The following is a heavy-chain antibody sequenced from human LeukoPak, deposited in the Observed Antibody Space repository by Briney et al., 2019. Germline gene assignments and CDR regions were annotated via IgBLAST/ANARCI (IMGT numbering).Heavy chain of an antibody. Sequence: PGGSLRLSCAASGFAFSSYGMSWVRQAPGKGLEWVSAISGSGGSTYYADSVKGRFTISRDNSKNTLYLQMNSLRAEDTAVYYCAKATDYYDSSGYYYLVLLYFDYWGQGTLVTVSS. D-gene: IGHD3-22*01. J-gene: IGHJ4*02. CDR1: GFAFSSYG. CDR3: AKATDYYDSSGYYYLVLLYFDY. V-gene: IGHV3-23*01. CDR2: ISGSGGST.